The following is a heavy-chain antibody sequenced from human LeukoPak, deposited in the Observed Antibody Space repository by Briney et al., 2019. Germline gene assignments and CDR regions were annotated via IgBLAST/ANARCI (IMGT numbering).Heavy chain of an antibody. CDR3: ARGNVYCSGGSCYSDHWFDP. D-gene: IGHD2-15*01. CDR2: INPNSGGT. CDR1: GYTYTGYY. Sequence: ASVKVSRKASGYTYTGYYMHWVRQAPGQGLEWMGWINPNSGGTNYAQKFQGRVTMTRDTSISTAYMELSRLRSDDTAVYYCARGNVYCSGGSCYSDHWFDPWGQGTLVTVSS. J-gene: IGHJ5*02. V-gene: IGHV1-2*02.